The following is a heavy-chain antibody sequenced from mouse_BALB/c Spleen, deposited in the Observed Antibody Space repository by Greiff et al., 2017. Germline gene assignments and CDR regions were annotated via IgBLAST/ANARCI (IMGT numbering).Heavy chain of an antibody. J-gene: IGHJ3*01. V-gene: IGHV1-14*01. CDR1: GYTFTSYV. Sequence: EVQLQQSGPELVKPGASVKMSCKASGYTFTSYVMHWVKQKPGQGLEWIGYINPYNDGTKYNEKFKGKATLTSDKSSSTAYMELSSLTSEDSAVYYCANDYDETWFAYWGQGTLVTVSA. CDR2: INPYNDGT. CDR3: ANDYDETWFAY. D-gene: IGHD2-4*01.